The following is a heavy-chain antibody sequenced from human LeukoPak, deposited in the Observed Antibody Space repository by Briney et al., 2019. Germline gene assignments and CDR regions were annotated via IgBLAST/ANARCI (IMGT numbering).Heavy chain of an antibody. CDR2: ISSSSSYI. CDR1: GFTFSSYS. Sequence: GESLKISCAASGFTFSSYSMNWARQAPGKGLEWVSSISSSSSYIYYADSVKGRFTISRDNAKNSLYLQMNSLRAEDTAVYYCARDGPASRGDYWGQGTLVTVSS. J-gene: IGHJ4*02. D-gene: IGHD3-10*01. V-gene: IGHV3-21*01. CDR3: ARDGPASRGDY.